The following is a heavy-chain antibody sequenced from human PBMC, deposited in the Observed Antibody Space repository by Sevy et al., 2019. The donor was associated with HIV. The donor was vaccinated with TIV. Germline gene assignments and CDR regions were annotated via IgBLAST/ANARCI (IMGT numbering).Heavy chain of an antibody. CDR1: GFTFSSYW. D-gene: IGHD1-26*01. CDR3: ARGYIPIEGTRDYYYYYGMDV. J-gene: IGHJ6*02. Sequence: GGSLRLSCAASGFTFSSYWMSWVRQAPGKGLEWVANIKQDGSEKYYVDSVKGRFTISRDNAKNSLYLQMNSLRAEDTAVYYCARGYIPIEGTRDYYYYYGMDVWGQGTTVTVSS. V-gene: IGHV3-7*03. CDR2: IKQDGSEK.